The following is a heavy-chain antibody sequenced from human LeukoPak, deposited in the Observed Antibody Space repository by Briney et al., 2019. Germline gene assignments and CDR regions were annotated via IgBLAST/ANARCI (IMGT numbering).Heavy chain of an antibody. CDR2: ITPIFGTA. Sequence: SVKVSCKASGGTFSSYAISWVRQAPGQGLEWMGGITPIFGTANYAQKFQGRVTITTDESTSTAYMELSSLRSEDTAVYYCEYCGGDCSSVDAFDIWGQGTMVTVSS. V-gene: IGHV1-69*05. CDR3: EYCGGDCSSVDAFDI. J-gene: IGHJ3*02. D-gene: IGHD2-21*02. CDR1: GGTFSSYA.